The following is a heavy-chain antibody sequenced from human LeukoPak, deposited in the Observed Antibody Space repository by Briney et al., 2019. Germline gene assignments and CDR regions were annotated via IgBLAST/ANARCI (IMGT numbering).Heavy chain of an antibody. CDR1: GGSISSYY. CDR3: ARGSIAAAGPEVGSYYFDY. Sequence: TSETLSLTCTVSGGSISSYYWSWIRQPPGKGLEWIGYIYYSGSTNYNPSLKSRVTISVDTSKNLFSLKLSSVTAADTGVYYCARGSIAAAGPEVGSYYFDYWGQGTLVSVSS. CDR2: IYYSGST. J-gene: IGHJ4*02. V-gene: IGHV4-59*01. D-gene: IGHD6-13*01.